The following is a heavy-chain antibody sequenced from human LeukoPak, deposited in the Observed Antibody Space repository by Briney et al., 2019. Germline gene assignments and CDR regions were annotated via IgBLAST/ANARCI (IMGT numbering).Heavy chain of an antibody. CDR1: GFIFNSYH. D-gene: IGHD6-13*01. CDR3: ARDSTNWSFDY. Sequence: ASVKVSCKAAGFIFNSYHMHWVRQAPGQGLEWMGIINPSGGSISDAQKFQGRVTVTRDPSTSTVYMELSSLRSEDTAVYYCARDSTNWSFDYWGQGTLVTVSS. J-gene: IGHJ4*02. V-gene: IGHV1-46*02. CDR2: INPSGGSI.